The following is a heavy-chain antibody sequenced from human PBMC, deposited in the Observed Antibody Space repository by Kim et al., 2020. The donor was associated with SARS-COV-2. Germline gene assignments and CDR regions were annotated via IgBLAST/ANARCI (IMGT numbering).Heavy chain of an antibody. CDR1: GYGFTNNY. V-gene: IGHV1-46*01. D-gene: IGHD1-1*01. J-gene: IGHJ4*02. CDR2: VYPHDGST. Sequence: ASVKVSCKASGYGFTNNYLHWVRLAPGQGLEWMGMVYPHDGSTSYAQNFQGRVAMTSDTSTTTVYMELSSLRSDDTAIYYCARDLEGLDYWGQGTLVSVSS. CDR3: ARDLEGLDY.